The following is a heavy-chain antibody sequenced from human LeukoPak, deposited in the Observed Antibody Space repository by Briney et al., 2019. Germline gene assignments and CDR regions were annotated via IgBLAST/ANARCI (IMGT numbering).Heavy chain of an antibody. V-gene: IGHV4-34*01. CDR1: GGSFSGYY. D-gene: IGHD3-3*01. CDR2: IYHSGST. Sequence: PSETLSLTCAVYGGSFSGYYWSWIRQPPGKGLEWIGEIYHSGSTNYNPSLKSRVTISMDKSKNQFSLNVTSVTAADTAVYYCARGASGYYRTPYDYWGQGTLVTVSS. J-gene: IGHJ4*02. CDR3: ARGASGYYRTPYDY.